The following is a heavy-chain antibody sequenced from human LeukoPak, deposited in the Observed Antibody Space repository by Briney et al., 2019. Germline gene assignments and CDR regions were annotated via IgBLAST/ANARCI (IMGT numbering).Heavy chain of an antibody. J-gene: IGHJ6*03. CDR1: GGSFSGYY. Sequence: SETLSLTCAVYGGSFSGYYWTWIRHAPGKGLEWMWEINPSGRISYNPALKSRLTISVDASNNQFSLNLRSLTAADTAVHYCARGRQEVSMIVVVMTAVSYYLDVWGKGTTVTVS. CDR2: INPSGRI. D-gene: IGHD3-22*01. CDR3: ARGRQEVSMIVVVMTAVSYYLDV. V-gene: IGHV4-34*01.